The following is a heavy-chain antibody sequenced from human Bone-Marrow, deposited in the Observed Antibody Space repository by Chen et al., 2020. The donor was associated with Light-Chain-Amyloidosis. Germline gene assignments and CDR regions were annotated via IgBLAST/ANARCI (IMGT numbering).Heavy chain of an antibody. J-gene: IGHJ5*02. CDR1: GFTFSNYD. V-gene: IGHV3-21*01. CDR2: VTNSSSNI. Sequence: EVQLVESGGGLVKPGGSLRLSCAASGFTFSNYDMTWVRQAPGKGLEWISAVTNSSSNIYYADSVRGRFTISRDNAKNSLYLQMNSLRAEDTAMYYCASSAPDPSSWGQGTLVTVSS. CDR3: ASSAPDPSS.